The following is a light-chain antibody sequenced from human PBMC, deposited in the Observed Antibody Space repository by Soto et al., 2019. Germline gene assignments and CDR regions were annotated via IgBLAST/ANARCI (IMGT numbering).Light chain of an antibody. V-gene: IGKV3-11*01. CDR3: HQHHDWPLT. CDR1: QSVSSY. J-gene: IGKJ4*01. Sequence: EIVLTQSPATLSLSPGERATLSCRASQSVSSYLAWYQQKPGQAPRLLIYDASNRATGIPARFSGSGSGTDFTLTISSLEPEDFAVYYCHQHHDWPLTFGGGTKVEIQ. CDR2: DAS.